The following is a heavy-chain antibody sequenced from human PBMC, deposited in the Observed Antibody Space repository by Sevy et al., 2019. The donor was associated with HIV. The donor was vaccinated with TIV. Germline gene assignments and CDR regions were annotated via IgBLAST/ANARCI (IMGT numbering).Heavy chain of an antibody. V-gene: IGHV3-30*18. D-gene: IGHD1-26*01. CDR3: AKDGRRGNLNPGLH. J-gene: IGHJ4*02. CDR1: GFTFSSYG. Sequence: GGSLRLSCAASGFTFSSYGMHWVRQAPGKGLEWVTVISYDGSKKYYADSVKGRFTISRDNSKNTIYLQMNSLRPEYTAVYYCAKDGRRGNLNPGLHWGQGTLVTVSS. CDR2: ISYDGSKK.